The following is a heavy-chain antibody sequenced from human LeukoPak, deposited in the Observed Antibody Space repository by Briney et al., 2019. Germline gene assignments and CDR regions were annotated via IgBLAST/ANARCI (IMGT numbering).Heavy chain of an antibody. CDR3: ASVSPEYYDSSGYSGNDY. CDR1: GGSFSGYY. CDR2: INHSGST. J-gene: IGHJ4*02. Sequence: SETLSLTCAVYGGSFSGYYWSWIRQPPGKGLEWIGEINHSGSTNYNPSLKSRVTISVDTSKNQFSLKLSSVTAADTGVYYCASVSPEYYDSSGYSGNDYWGQGTLVTVSS. D-gene: IGHD3-22*01. V-gene: IGHV4-34*01.